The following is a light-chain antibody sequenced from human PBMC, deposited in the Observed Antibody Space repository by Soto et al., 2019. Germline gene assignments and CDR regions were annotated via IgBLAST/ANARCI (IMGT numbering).Light chain of an antibody. CDR3: SSYTSGSTYV. V-gene: IGLV2-14*01. Sequence: QSALTQPASVSGSPGQSITISCTGTSSDVGGYNYVSWYQQHPGKAPKLMIYEVSNRPSGVSNRFSGSKSGNRASLAISGLEAEEEVDYYCSSYTSGSTYVFGGGTKLTVL. CDR1: SSDVGGYNY. CDR2: EVS. J-gene: IGLJ3*02.